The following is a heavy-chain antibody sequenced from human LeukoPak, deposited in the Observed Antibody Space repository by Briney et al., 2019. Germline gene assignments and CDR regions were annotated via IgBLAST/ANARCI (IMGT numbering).Heavy chain of an antibody. Sequence: SETLSLTCTVSGGSISSSSYYWGWIRQPPGKGLEWIGSIYYSGSTYYNPSLKSRVTISVDTSKNQFSLKLSSVTAADTAVYYCARHYYDSSGPTLDYWGQGTLVTVSS. CDR1: GGSISSSSYY. CDR3: ARHYYDSSGPTLDY. V-gene: IGHV4-39*01. D-gene: IGHD3-22*01. J-gene: IGHJ4*02. CDR2: IYYSGST.